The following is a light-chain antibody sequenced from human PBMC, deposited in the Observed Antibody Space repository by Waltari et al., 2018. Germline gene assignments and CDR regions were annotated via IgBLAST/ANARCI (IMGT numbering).Light chain of an antibody. V-gene: IGKV1-5*03. CDR1: QSVNIW. Sequence: DIQMTQSPSTLSVSVGARVTITCRASQSVNIWLAWYQQKPGKAPKLLIYKASILVSGVPSRFSGSGSGTEFTLTISSLQPDDIATYYCQQYNLYSETFGQGTKVEIK. J-gene: IGKJ1*01. CDR2: KAS. CDR3: QQYNLYSET.